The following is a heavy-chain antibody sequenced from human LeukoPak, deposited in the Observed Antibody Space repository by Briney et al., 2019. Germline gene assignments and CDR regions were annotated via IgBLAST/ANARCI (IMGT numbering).Heavy chain of an antibody. V-gene: IGHV3-48*03. CDR3: ARGPCANGVCPFDY. CDR2: ITNSGGAI. D-gene: IGHD2-8*01. J-gene: IGHJ4*02. CDR1: GFTFSSYE. Sequence: PGGSLRLSCAASGFTFSSYEMNWVRQAPGKGLEWVSYITNSGGAIYYADSVKGRFTISRDNAKNSLFLRMNSLRAEDTAVYYCARGPCANGVCPFDYWGQGTPVTVSS.